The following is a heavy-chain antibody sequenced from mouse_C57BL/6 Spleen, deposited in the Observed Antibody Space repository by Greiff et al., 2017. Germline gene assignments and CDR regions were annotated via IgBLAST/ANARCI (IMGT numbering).Heavy chain of an antibody. CDR3: HYYGSTHFDY. Sequence: QVQLQQPGAELVKPGASVKLSCKASGYTFTSYWMHWVKQRPGQGLEWIGMIHPNSGSTNYNEKFKSKATLTVDKSSSTAYMQLSSLTSEDSAVYYCHYYGSTHFDYWGQGTTLTVSS. J-gene: IGHJ2*01. CDR1: GYTFTSYW. D-gene: IGHD1-1*01. CDR2: IHPNSGST. V-gene: IGHV1-64*01.